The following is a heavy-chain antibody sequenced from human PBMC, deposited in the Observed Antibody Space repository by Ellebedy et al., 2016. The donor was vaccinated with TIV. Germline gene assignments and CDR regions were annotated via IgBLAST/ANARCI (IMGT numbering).Heavy chain of an antibody. D-gene: IGHD3-22*01. CDR2: IRSTGSDQ. V-gene: IGHV3-21*06. CDR1: GFTFSNYN. CDR3: AKDHRLRSVDGSGYWPLDY. J-gene: IGHJ4*02. Sequence: GESLKISCVASGFTFSNYNMNWVRQSPGKGLEWVSSIRSTGSDQYYAESVKGRFTISRDNAQNTLFLQMNSLRVEDTAVYYCAKDHRLRSVDGSGYWPLDYWGQGTLVTVSS.